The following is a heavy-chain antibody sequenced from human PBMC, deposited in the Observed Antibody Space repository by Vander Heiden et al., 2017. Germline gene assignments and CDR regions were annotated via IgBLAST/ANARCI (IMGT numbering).Heavy chain of an antibody. CDR1: GFTFSSYA. V-gene: IGHV3-30*04. CDR3: ARGTVGATDDAFDI. CDR2: ISYDGRNK. J-gene: IGHJ3*02. D-gene: IGHD1-26*01. Sequence: QVQLVESGGGVVQPGRSLRLSCAASGFTFSSYAMHWVRQAPGKGLEWVAVISYDGRNKYYADSVKGRFTISRDNSKNTLYLQMNSLRAEDTAVYYCARGTVGATDDAFDIWGQGTMVTVSS.